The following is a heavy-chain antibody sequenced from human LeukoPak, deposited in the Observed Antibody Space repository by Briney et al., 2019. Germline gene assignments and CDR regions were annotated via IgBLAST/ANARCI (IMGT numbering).Heavy chain of an antibody. CDR3: AREGSYAQTSYYMDV. CDR1: GFTFSSYS. J-gene: IGHJ6*03. V-gene: IGHV3-21*01. Sequence: PGGSLRLSCAASGFTFSSYSMNWVRQAPGKGLEWVSSIRSSSRYIYYADSVKGRFTISRDNAKNSLYLQMNSLRAEDTAVYYCAREGSYAQTSYYMDVWGKGTTVTVSS. CDR2: IRSSSRYI. D-gene: IGHD2-8*01.